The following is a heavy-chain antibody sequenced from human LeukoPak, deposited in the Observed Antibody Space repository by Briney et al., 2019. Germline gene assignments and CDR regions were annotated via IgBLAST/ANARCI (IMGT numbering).Heavy chain of an antibody. D-gene: IGHD5-18*01. CDR2: ISYDGSKK. CDR1: GFTFSSYA. J-gene: IGHJ4*02. Sequence: GRSLRLSCAASGFTFSSYAMHWVRQAPGKGLEGVAVISYDGSKKYYADSVKGRFTISRDNSKNTLYLQMHSLRAEDTAVYYCARDRGGYSYGCDYWGQGTLVTVSS. CDR3: ARDRGGYSYGCDY. V-gene: IGHV3-30*04.